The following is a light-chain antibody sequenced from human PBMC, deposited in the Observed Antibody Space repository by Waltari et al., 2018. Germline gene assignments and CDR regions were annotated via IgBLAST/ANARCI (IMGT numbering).Light chain of an antibody. Sequence: DIQMTQSPSSLSASVGDRVTITCRASQGLNNYLAWYQQRPGKVPKLLIYAASTLQSGVPSRFSGSGYGTDFTLTISSLQPEDVATYYCQKYDSAPWTFGQGTKVEIK. CDR3: QKYDSAPWT. J-gene: IGKJ1*01. CDR2: AAS. V-gene: IGKV1-27*01. CDR1: QGLNNY.